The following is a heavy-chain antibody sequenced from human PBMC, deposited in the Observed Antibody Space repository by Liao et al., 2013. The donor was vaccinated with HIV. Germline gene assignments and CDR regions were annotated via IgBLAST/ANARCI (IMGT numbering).Heavy chain of an antibody. D-gene: IGHD2-21*01. J-gene: IGHJ4*02. CDR1: GGSFSGYY. CDR2: IYTSGNT. V-gene: IGHV4-59*10. CDR3: Y. Sequence: QVQLQQWGAGLLKPSETLSLTCAVYGGSFSGYYWSWIRQPAGKGLEWIGRIYTSGNTNFNPSLKLSSVTAADTAVYYCARAYCGGDCYRWTYYFDYWGQGTLVTVSS.